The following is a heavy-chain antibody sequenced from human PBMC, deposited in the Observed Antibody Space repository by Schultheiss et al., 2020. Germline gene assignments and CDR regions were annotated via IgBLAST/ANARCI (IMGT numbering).Heavy chain of an antibody. V-gene: IGHV1-2*02. J-gene: IGHJ4*02. CDR2: INPNSGGT. D-gene: IGHD4-17*01. Sequence: ASVKVSCKASGYTFTGYYMHWVRQAPGQGLEWMGWINPNSGGTNYAQKFQGRVTMTRDTSISTAYMELSRLRSDDTAVYYCARAGAAVTMYSDYWGQGTLVTVSS. CDR1: GYTFTGYY. CDR3: ARAGAAVTMYSDY.